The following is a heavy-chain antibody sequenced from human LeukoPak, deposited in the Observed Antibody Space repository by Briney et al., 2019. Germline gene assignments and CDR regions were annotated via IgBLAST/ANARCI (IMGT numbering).Heavy chain of an antibody. CDR1: GFTFDRYW. J-gene: IGHJ1*01. CDR3: TRVDGNYLPYFHY. D-gene: IGHD1-26*01. Sequence: GGSLRLSCATSGFTFDRYWMHWVRQVPGKGLDWVSRISADGITTNYADSVKGRFTISRDNAKNSLYLQMNSLRAEDTAVYFCTRVDGNYLPYFHYWGQGTLVTVSS. V-gene: IGHV3-74*01. CDR2: ISADGITT.